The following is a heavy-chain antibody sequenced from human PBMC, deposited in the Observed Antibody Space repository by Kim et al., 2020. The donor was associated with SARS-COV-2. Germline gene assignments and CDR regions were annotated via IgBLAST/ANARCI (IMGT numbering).Heavy chain of an antibody. CDR2: IYYSGST. CDR1: GGSISSYY. CDR3: ARGGGWYIGYYYYGMDV. D-gene: IGHD6-19*01. V-gene: IGHV4-59*01. Sequence: SETLSLTCTVSGGSISSYYWSWIRQPPGKGLEWIGYIYYSGSTNYNPSLKSRVTISVDTSKNQFSLKLSSVTAADTAVYYCARGGGWYIGYYYYGMDVWGQGTTVTVSS. J-gene: IGHJ6*02.